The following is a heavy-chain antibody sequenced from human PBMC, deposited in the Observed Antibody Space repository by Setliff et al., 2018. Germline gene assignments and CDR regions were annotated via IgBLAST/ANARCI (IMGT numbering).Heavy chain of an antibody. Sequence: ASVKVSCKASGYTFTSYYIHWVRQAPGQGLEWMGWMNPNSGNTGYAQKFQGRVTMTRNTSISTAYMGLSSLRSEDTAVYYCARTQGEQQLTHPYYYYYYMDVWGKGATVTVSS. CDR1: GYTFTSYY. V-gene: IGHV1-8*02. CDR2: MNPNSGNT. J-gene: IGHJ6*03. CDR3: ARTQGEQQLTHPYYYYYYMDV. D-gene: IGHD6-13*01.